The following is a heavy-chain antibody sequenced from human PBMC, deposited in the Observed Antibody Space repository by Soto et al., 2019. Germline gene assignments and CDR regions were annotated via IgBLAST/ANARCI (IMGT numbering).Heavy chain of an antibody. J-gene: IGHJ4*02. V-gene: IGHV1-69*01. D-gene: IGHD5-18*01. CDR2: IIPIFGTA. Sequence: QVQLVQSGAEVKKPGSSVKVSCKASGGTFSSYAISWVRQAPGQGLEWMGGIIPIFGTANYAQKFQGRVTITADESTRTAYMELSSIRSEDTAVYYCARARRYSYGPDYWGQGTLVTDSS. CDR3: ARARRYSYGPDY. CDR1: GGTFSSYA.